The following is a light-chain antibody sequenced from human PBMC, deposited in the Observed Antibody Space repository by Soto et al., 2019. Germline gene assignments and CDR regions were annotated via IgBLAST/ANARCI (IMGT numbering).Light chain of an antibody. Sequence: DIQMTQSPPSLSASVGDRVTITCQASQDISIYVNWYQQRPGKAPKLLIYDASILETGVPRRFSGSGSGTHFSLSVSGLQPEDVATYYCQQYGSSPRTFGQGTKLEIK. CDR2: DAS. CDR1: QDISIY. J-gene: IGKJ2*01. V-gene: IGKV1-33*01. CDR3: QQYGSSPRT.